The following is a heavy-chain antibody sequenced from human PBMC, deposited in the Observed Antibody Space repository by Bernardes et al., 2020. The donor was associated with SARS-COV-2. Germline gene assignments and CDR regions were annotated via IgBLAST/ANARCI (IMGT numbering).Heavy chain of an antibody. Sequence: ASVKVSCKVSGYTLTELSMHWVRQAPGKGLEWMGGFDPEDGETIYAQKFQGRVTMTEDTSTDTAYMELSSLRSEDTAVYYCATGSAAGPQNWFDPWGQGTLVTVSS. J-gene: IGHJ5*02. CDR2: FDPEDGET. CDR3: ATGSAAGPQNWFDP. V-gene: IGHV1-24*01. D-gene: IGHD6-13*01. CDR1: GYTLTELS.